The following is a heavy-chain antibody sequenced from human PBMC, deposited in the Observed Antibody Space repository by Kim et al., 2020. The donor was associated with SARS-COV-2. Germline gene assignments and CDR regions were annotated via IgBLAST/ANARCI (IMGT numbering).Heavy chain of an antibody. V-gene: IGHV3-23*01. CDR3: AKNPGKPPGVAAPYYYGMDV. J-gene: IGHJ6*02. CDR1: GFTFSSYA. CDR2: ISGSGGST. Sequence: GGSLRLSCAASGFTFSSYAMSWVRQAPGKGLEWVSAISGSGGSTYYADSVKGRFTISRDNSKNTLYLQMNSLRAEDTAVYYCAKNPGKPPGVAAPYYYGMDVWGQGTTVTVSS. D-gene: IGHD2-15*01.